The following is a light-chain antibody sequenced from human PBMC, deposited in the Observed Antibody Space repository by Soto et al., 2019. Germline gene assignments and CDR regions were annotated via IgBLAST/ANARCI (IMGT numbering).Light chain of an antibody. V-gene: IGLV1-40*01. J-gene: IGLJ3*02. CDR1: GSNIGAGYD. Sequence: QSVLTQPPSVSGAQGQRVTISCTGSGSNIGAGYDVHWYQQLPGTAPKLLIYGNSNRPSGVPDRFSGSKSGTSASLAITGLQAEDEADYYCQSYDSSLSGSVFGGGTKVTVL. CDR2: GNS. CDR3: QSYDSSLSGSV.